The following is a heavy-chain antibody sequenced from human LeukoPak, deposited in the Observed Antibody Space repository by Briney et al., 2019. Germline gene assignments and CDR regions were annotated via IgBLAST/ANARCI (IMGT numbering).Heavy chain of an antibody. CDR3: ARGGNWFDY. D-gene: IGHD1-1*01. J-gene: IGHJ4*02. CDR1: GGSISSSSYY. V-gene: IGHV4-39*07. Sequence: SETVSLTCTVSGGSISSSSYYWGWIRQPPGKGLEWIGSIYYSGSTYYNPSLKSRVTISVDTSKNQFSLKLSSVTAADTAVYYCARGGNWFDYWGQGTLVTVSS. CDR2: IYYSGST.